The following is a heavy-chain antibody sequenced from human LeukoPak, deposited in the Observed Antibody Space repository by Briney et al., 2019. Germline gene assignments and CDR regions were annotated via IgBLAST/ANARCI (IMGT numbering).Heavy chain of an antibody. Sequence: GGSLRLSCAASGFIFSSYTMNWVRQAPGKGLEWVSHTSSSSSTIYYADSVKGRFTVSRDNAKNSLYLQMNSLRDEDTAVYYCARDGSSPPSRWGQGTLVTVSS. J-gene: IGHJ4*02. CDR1: GFIFSSYT. CDR3: ARDGSSPPSR. V-gene: IGHV3-48*02. CDR2: TSSSSSTI. D-gene: IGHD6-6*01.